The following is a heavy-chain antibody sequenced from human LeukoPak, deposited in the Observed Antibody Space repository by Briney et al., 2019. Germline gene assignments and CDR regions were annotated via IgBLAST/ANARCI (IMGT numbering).Heavy chain of an antibody. CDR1: GFTFSDYN. J-gene: IGHJ6*02. CDR2: ITNGGSTI. D-gene: IGHD3-9*01. V-gene: IGHV3-11*01. CDR3: ARSIGLTGGGVDV. Sequence: PGGSLRLSCAASGFTFSDYNMNWVRQAPGKGLEWVSYITNGGSTIHHADSVKGRFTISRDNAKKTLYLQMNSLRAEETAVYYCARSIGLTGGGVDVWGQGTTVTVSS.